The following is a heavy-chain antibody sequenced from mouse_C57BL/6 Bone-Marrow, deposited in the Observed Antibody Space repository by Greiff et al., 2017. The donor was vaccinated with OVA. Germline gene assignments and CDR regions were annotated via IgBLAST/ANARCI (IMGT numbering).Heavy chain of an antibody. CDR2: ISDGGSYT. J-gene: IGHJ3*01. CDR3: AREEDLYYDYASWFAY. D-gene: IGHD2-4*01. V-gene: IGHV5-4*01. CDR1: GFTFSSYA. Sequence: EVKVVESGGGLVKPGGSLKLSCAASGFTFSSYAMSWVRQTPEKRLEWVATISDGGSYTYYPDNVKGRFTISRDNAKNNLYLQMSHLKSEDTAMYYCAREEDLYYDYASWFAYWGQGTLVTVSA.